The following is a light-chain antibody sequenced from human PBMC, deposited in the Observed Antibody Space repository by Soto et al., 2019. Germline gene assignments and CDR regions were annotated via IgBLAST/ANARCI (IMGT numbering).Light chain of an antibody. V-gene: IGKV3-20*01. Sequence: VLTQSPGTLSLSPGERATLSCRASLSVSGSQLAWYQQKPGQPPRLLIYGASSRAAGIPDRFSGSGSGTDFTLTINRLEPEHFAVYYCQQYVTSRRTFGPGTKVDNK. CDR1: LSVSGSQ. CDR2: GAS. CDR3: QQYVTSRRT. J-gene: IGKJ1*01.